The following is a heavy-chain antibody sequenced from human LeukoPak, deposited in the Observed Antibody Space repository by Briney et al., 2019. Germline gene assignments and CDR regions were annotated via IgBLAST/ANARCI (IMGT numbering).Heavy chain of an antibody. CDR3: ALNPDYYGAGSFDY. Sequence: GGSLRLSCATSGFTFSSYWMSWVRQAPGKGREWVADIKEGGSEKYYVDSVKGRFTISRDNAKNSLYLQMNSLRAEDTAVYYCALNPDYYGAGSFDYWGQGTRVTVSS. D-gene: IGHD3-10*01. CDR1: GFTFSSYW. J-gene: IGHJ4*02. V-gene: IGHV3-7*01. CDR2: IKEGGSEK.